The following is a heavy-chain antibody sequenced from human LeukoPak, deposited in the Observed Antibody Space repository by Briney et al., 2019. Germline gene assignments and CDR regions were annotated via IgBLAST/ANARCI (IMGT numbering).Heavy chain of an antibody. D-gene: IGHD3-10*01. CDR1: GFTFDDYA. J-gene: IGHJ6*02. CDR3: ARDFSRFGYFYGMEV. Sequence: PGGSLRLSCAASGFTFDDYAMHWVRQAPGKGLEWVSGISWNSDSIGYADSVKGRFTISRDNAKNSLYLQMNSLRAEDTAVYYCARDFSRFGYFYGMEVLGQGTTVTVSS. CDR2: ISWNSDSI. V-gene: IGHV3-9*01.